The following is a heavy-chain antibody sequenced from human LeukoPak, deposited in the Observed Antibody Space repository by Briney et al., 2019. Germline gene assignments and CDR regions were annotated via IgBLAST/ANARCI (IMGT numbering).Heavy chain of an antibody. Sequence: PGRSLRLSCVASGFMFSSYGIHWVRQAPGKGLEWVAVISSDGSNKYYGDSVKGRFTISRDNSKNTLYLQMNTLRAEDTAVYYCARQSHWVGDYYYGMDVWGQGTTVTVSS. CDR3: ARQSHWVGDYYYGMDV. CDR2: ISSDGSNK. V-gene: IGHV3-30*03. J-gene: IGHJ6*02. D-gene: IGHD3-3*01. CDR1: GFMFSSYG.